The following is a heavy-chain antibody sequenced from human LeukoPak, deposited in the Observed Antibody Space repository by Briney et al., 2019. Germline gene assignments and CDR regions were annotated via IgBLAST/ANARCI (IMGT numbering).Heavy chain of an antibody. CDR3: ARVTSGFLEWLLGGLDY. CDR2: ISSSSSYI. Sequence: GSLRLSCAASGFTFSSYAMSWVRQAPGKGLEWVSSISSSSSYIYYADSVKGRFTISRDNAKNSLYLQMNSLRAEDTAVYYCARVTSGFLEWLLGGLDYWGQGTLVTVSS. CDR1: GFTFSSYA. J-gene: IGHJ4*02. V-gene: IGHV3-21*01. D-gene: IGHD3-3*01.